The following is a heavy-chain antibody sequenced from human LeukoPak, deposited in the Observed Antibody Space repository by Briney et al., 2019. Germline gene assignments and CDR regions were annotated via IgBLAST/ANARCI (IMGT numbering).Heavy chain of an antibody. J-gene: IGHJ1*01. CDR1: GYTFTSYG. V-gene: IGHV1-18*01. CDR3: ARSKRITMVRGFAEYFQH. CDR2: ISAYNGNT. D-gene: IGHD3-10*01. Sequence: ASVKVSCKASGYTFTSYGISWVRQAPEQGLEWMGWISAYNGNTNYAQKLQGRVTMTTDTSTSTAYMELRSLRSDDTAVYYCARSKRITMVRGFAEYFQHWGQGTLVTVSS.